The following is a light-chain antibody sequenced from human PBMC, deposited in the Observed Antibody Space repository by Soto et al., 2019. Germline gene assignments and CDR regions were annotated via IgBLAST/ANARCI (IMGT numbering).Light chain of an antibody. J-gene: IGLJ2*01. CDR1: SSDIGGYNY. Sequence: QSALTQPPSASGSPGQSVTISCTGTSSDIGGYNYVSWYQHHPGTAPKLMIYEVSQRPSGVPDRFSGSKSGNTASLTVSGLQAEDEADYYCSSYAGSNNFVVFGGGTKLTVL. CDR3: SSYAGSNNFVV. V-gene: IGLV2-8*01. CDR2: EVS.